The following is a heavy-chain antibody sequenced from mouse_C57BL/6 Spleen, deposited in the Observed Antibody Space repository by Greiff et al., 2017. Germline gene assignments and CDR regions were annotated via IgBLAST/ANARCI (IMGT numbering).Heavy chain of an antibody. J-gene: IGHJ4*01. CDR3: ARGTSSAMDY. Sequence: LVESGPGLVAPSQSLSITCPVSGFSFTSYAISWVRQPPGKGLEWLGVIWTGGGTNYNSALKSRLSISKDNSKSQVFLRMNSLQTDDTAKYYCARGTSSAMDYWGQGTSVTVSS. CDR2: IWTGGGT. CDR1: GFSFTSYA. V-gene: IGHV2-9-1*01. D-gene: IGHD1-1*01.